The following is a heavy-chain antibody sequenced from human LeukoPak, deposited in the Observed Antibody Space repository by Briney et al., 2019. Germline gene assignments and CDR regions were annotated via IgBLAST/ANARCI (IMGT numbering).Heavy chain of an antibody. Sequence: GGSLRLSCAASGFTFSSYAMSWVRQAPGKGLEWVSAISGSGGSTYYADSVKGRFTISRDNSKNTPYLQMNSLRAEDTAVYYCARDGRLGGYFDYWGQGTLVTVSS. D-gene: IGHD3-16*01. CDR1: GFTFSSYA. V-gene: IGHV3-23*01. CDR3: ARDGRLGGYFDY. CDR2: ISGSGGST. J-gene: IGHJ4*02.